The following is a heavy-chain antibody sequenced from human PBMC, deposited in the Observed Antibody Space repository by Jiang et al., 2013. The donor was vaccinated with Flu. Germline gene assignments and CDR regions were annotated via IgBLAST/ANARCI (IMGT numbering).Heavy chain of an antibody. J-gene: IGHJ4*02. CDR2: VIPTTDTT. Sequence: GAEVKKPGSSVKVSCKSSGGASDTYAINWVRQAPGQGLEWMGGVIPTTDTTTYAQTYQGRLTVTADKSTNTVYMELGSLRSEDTAVFYCARSDFSDSDGTGYLYFNFWGQGTLVTVSS. D-gene: IGHD3-22*01. CDR1: GGASDTYA. CDR3: ARSDFSDSDGTGYLYFNF. V-gene: IGHV1-69*06.